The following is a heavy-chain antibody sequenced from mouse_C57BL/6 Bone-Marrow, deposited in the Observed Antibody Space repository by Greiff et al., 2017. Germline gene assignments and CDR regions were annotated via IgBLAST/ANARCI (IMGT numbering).Heavy chain of an antibody. Sequence: EVKLMESEGGLVQPGSSMKLSCTASGFTFSDYYMAWVRQVPEKGLEWVANINYDGSSTYYLDSLKSRFIISRDNAKNILYLQMSSLKSEDTATYYGARAEYYYGSREYFDVWGTGTTVTVSS. CDR1: GFTFSDYY. CDR3: ARAEYYYGSREYFDV. CDR2: INYDGSST. D-gene: IGHD1-1*01. J-gene: IGHJ1*03. V-gene: IGHV5-16*01.